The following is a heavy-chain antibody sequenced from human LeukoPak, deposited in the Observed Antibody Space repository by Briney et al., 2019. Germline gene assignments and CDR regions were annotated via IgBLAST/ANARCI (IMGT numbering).Heavy chain of an antibody. Sequence: ASVKVSCKASGYTFTSYDIIWVRQAPGQGLEWMGWISAYNGNTNSAQKLQGRVTMTTDTSTSTAYMELRSLKSDDTAMYYCARDRVRRSTTGGAFDTWGQGTMVTVSS. J-gene: IGHJ3*02. CDR2: ISAYNGNT. CDR1: GYTFTSYD. CDR3: ARDRVRRSTTGGAFDT. V-gene: IGHV1-18*01. D-gene: IGHD2/OR15-2a*01.